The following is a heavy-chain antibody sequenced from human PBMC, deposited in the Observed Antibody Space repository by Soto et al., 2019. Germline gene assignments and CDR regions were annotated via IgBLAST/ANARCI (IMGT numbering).Heavy chain of an antibody. Sequence: ASVKVSCKVSGYTLTELSMHWVRQAPGKGLEWMGGFDPEDGETIYAQKFQGRVTMTEDTSTDTAYMELSSLRSEDTAVYYCATRRYCSGGSCYRAFDIWGQRTMVTDSS. D-gene: IGHD2-15*01. J-gene: IGHJ3*02. CDR2: FDPEDGET. CDR1: GYTLTELS. V-gene: IGHV1-24*01. CDR3: ATRRYCSGGSCYRAFDI.